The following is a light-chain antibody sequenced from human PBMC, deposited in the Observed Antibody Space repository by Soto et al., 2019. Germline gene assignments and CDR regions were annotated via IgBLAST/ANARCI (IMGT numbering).Light chain of an antibody. V-gene: IGKV3-20*01. CDR1: QSVSSSY. J-gene: IGKJ4*01. Sequence: EIVLTQSPGTLSLSPGERATLSCRASQSVSSSYLAWYQQKPGQAPRLLIYGASSRATGIQGRFSGSGSGTDFTLTISRLEPEDFAVYYCQQYGSSPTFGGGTKVEIK. CDR2: GAS. CDR3: QQYGSSPT.